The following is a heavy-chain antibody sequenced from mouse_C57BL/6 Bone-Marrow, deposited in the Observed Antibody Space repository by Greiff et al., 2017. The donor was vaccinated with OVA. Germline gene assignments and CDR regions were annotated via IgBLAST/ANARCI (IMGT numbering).Heavy chain of an antibody. J-gene: IGHJ3*01. CDR3: ARGCGYYSWFAY. D-gene: IGHD2-3*01. V-gene: IGHV1-64*01. Sequence: QVQLQQPGAELVKPGASVKLSCKASGYTFTGYWMHWVKQRPGQGLAWIGMIHPNSGSTNYNEKFKSKATLTVDKSSSTAYMQLRSLTSEDSAVDYGARGCGYYSWFAYWGQGTLVTVSA. CDR2: IHPNSGST. CDR1: GYTFTGYW.